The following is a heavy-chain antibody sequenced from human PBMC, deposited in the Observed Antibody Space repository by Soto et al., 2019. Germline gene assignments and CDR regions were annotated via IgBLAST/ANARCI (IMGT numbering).Heavy chain of an antibody. Sequence: GGSLRLSCAASGFTFSGFAMNWVRQPPGKGLEWVSSVDYTGSYTFYAASVKGRFAISRDNSKNMVYLELNSLRAEDTAVYYCAKRSGGFSEFDYWGQGTLVTVSS. CDR3: AKRSGGFSEFDY. CDR2: VDYTGSYT. J-gene: IGHJ4*02. D-gene: IGHD5-12*01. CDR1: GFTFSGFA. V-gene: IGHV3-23*01.